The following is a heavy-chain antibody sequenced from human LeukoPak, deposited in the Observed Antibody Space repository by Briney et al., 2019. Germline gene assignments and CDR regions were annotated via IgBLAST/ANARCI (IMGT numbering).Heavy chain of an antibody. D-gene: IGHD1-26*01. CDR3: ARVREPLDYYYGLAV. CDR1: GGSFSGYY. CDR2: INHSGST. Sequence: PSETLSLTCAVYGGSFSGYYWSWIRQPPGKGLEWIGEINHSGSTNYNPSLKSRVTISVDTSKNQFSLKLSSVTAADTAVYYCARVREPLDYYYGLAVWGQGTSVTVSS. J-gene: IGHJ6*02. V-gene: IGHV4-34*01.